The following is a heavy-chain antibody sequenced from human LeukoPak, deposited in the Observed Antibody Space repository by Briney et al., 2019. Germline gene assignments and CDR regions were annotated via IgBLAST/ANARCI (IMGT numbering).Heavy chain of an antibody. CDR1: GGSISSYY. CDR3: ARGARVRVYYYMDV. J-gene: IGHJ6*03. V-gene: IGHV4-59*01. Sequence: PSETLSLTRTVSGGSISSYYWSWIRQPPGKGLEWIGYIYYSGSTNYNPSLKSRVTISVDTSKNQFSLKLSSVTAADTAVYYCARGARVRVYYYMDVWGKGTTVTVSS. CDR2: IYYSGST.